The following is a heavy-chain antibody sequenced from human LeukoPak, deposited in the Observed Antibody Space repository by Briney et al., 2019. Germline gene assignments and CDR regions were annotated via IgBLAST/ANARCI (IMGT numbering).Heavy chain of an antibody. CDR1: GGSISSSSYY. CDR2: IYYSGST. Sequence: PSETLSLTCTVSGGSISSSSYYWGWIRQPPGKGLGWIGSIYYSGSTYYNPSLKSRVTISVDTSKNQFSLKLSSVTAADTAVYYCHLFGDDAFDIWGQGTMVTVSS. D-gene: IGHD3-10*01. CDR3: HLFGDDAFDI. J-gene: IGHJ3*02. V-gene: IGHV4-39*01.